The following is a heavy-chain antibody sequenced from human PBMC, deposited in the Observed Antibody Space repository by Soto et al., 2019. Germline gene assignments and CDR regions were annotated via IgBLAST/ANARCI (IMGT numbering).Heavy chain of an antibody. CDR2: IFYSGNT. V-gene: IGHV4-59*11. CDR3: ARDQGYSSGWYYYGMDV. J-gene: IGHJ6*02. D-gene: IGHD5-18*01. Sequence: SETLSLTCTVSGGSISNHYWSWIRQPPGKGLEWIGYIFYSGNTNYNPSLKSRVTISLDTSKNQFSLKLSSVTAADTALYYCARDQGYSSGWYYYGMDVWGQGTTVTVSS. CDR1: GGSISNHY.